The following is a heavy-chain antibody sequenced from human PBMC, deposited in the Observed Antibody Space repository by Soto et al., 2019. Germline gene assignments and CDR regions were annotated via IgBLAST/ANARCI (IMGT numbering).Heavy chain of an antibody. CDR2: ISCSSRHT. Sequence: GGSLRLSCAASGFIFSTYTINWVRQAPGKGREWVPSISCSSRHTFYADSVKARFTISRDNANSTLDLQMNSLRVGDTAIYYCSRGYWWGDGIDVRGQGTTVTVSS. D-gene: IGHD2-8*02. CDR3: SRGYWWGDGIDV. CDR1: GFIFSTYT. V-gene: IGHV3-21*01. J-gene: IGHJ6*02.